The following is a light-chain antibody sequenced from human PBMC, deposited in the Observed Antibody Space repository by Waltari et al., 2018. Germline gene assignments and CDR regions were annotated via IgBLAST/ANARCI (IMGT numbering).Light chain of an antibody. CDR2: GAS. CDR1: QSVSRA. Sequence: EIVLTQSPGTLPLSLGESAPVSCRASQSVSRALAWYQQKPGQAPRLLIYGASTRATGIPDRFSGSGSGTDFSLTISRLEPDDFAVYYCQHYLKLPVTFGQGTTVEI. J-gene: IGKJ1*01. CDR3: QHYLKLPVT. V-gene: IGKV3-20*01.